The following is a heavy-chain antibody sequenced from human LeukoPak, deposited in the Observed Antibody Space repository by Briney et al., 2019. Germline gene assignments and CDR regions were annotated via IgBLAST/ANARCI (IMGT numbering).Heavy chain of an antibody. J-gene: IGHJ4*02. Sequence: SETLSLTCTVSGGSISSGGYYWSWIRQPPGKGLEWIGYIYYSGSTYYNPSLKSRVTISVDTSKNQFSLKLSSVTAADTAVYYCARLCGGDCSYYFDYWGQGTLVTVSS. CDR1: GGSISSGGYY. V-gene: IGHV4-30-4*01. CDR2: IYYSGST. CDR3: ARLCGGDCSYYFDY. D-gene: IGHD2-21*02.